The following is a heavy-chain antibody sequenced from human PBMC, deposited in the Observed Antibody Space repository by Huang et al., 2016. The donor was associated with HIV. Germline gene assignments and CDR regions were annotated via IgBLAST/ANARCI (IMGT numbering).Heavy chain of an antibody. CDR1: GFTFSSYC. J-gene: IGHJ6*03. V-gene: IGHV3-30-3*01. CDR2: ISYDGSNK. CDR3: ARRAVAGIYYYYYMDV. Sequence: QVQLVESGGGVVQPGRSLRLSCAASGFTFSSYCMPWVGQAPGKVREWVAVISYDGSNKYYTDSVKGRFTISRDNSKNALYLQMNSLRAEDTAVYYCARRAVAGIYYYYYMDVWGKGTTVTVSS. D-gene: IGHD6-19*01.